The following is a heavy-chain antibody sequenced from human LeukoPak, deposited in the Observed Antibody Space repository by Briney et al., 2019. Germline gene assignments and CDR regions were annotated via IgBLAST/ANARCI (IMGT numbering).Heavy chain of an antibody. V-gene: IGHV1-2*02. D-gene: IGHD6-19*01. J-gene: IGHJ5*02. CDR1: GYTFTGYY. CDR2: INPNSGGT. CDR3: ARASLSSYSSGWSPFNP. Sequence: ASVKVSCKASGYTFTGYYMHWVRQAPGQGLEWMGWINPNSGGTNYAQKFQGRVTMTRDTSISTAYMELSRLRSDDTAVYYCARASLSSYSSGWSPFNPWGQGTLVTVSS.